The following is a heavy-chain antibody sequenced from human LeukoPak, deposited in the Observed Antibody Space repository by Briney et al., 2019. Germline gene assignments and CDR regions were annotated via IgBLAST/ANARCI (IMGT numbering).Heavy chain of an antibody. CDR3: ARETGSLSRFDY. Sequence: GGSLRLSCAASGFTFSSYWMSWVRQAPGKGLEWVAVIWYDGSNKYYADSVKGRFTISRDNSKNTLYLQMNSLRAEDTAVYYCARETGSLSRFDYWGQGTLVTVSS. CDR2: IWYDGSNK. V-gene: IGHV3-33*08. J-gene: IGHJ4*02. CDR1: GFTFSSYW. D-gene: IGHD3-10*01.